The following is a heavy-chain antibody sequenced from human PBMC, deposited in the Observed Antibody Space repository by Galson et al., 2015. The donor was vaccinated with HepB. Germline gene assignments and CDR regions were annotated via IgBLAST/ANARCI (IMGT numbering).Heavy chain of an antibody. Sequence: SLRLSCAASGFTFSSYAMSWVRQAPGKGLEWVSAISGSGGSTYYADSVKGRFTISRDNSKNTLYLQMNSLRAEDTAVYYCAKPPLWTVAGTGLIGGDYWGQGTLVTVSS. V-gene: IGHV3-23*01. D-gene: IGHD6-19*01. CDR1: GFTFSSYA. CDR3: AKPPLWTVAGTGLIGGDY. J-gene: IGHJ4*02. CDR2: ISGSGGST.